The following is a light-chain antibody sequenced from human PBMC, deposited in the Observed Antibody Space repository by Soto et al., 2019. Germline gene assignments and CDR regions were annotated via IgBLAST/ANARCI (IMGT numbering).Light chain of an antibody. V-gene: IGLV2-14*01. CDR1: SSDVGGYDY. CDR2: EVN. J-gene: IGLJ3*02. Sequence: QSALTQPASVSGSPGQSITISCTGTSSDVGGYDYVSWYQLHPGKAPKLMVFEVNNRPSGVSYRFSGSKSGNTASLTISGLQAEDEADYFCSSYAGSNNLVFGGGTQLTVL. CDR3: SSYAGSNNLV.